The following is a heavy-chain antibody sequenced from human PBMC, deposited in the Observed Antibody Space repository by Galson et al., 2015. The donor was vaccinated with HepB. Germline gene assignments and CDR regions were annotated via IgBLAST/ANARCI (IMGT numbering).Heavy chain of an antibody. J-gene: IGHJ1*01. D-gene: IGHD6-13*01. CDR2: ISYDGSNK. CDR3: ARDAGTWYFQH. CDR1: GFTFSSYA. V-gene: IGHV3-30*04. Sequence: SLRLSCAASGFTFSSYAMHWVRQAPGKGLEWVAVISYDGSNKYYADSVKGRFTISRDNSKNTLYLQMNSLRAEDTAVYYCARDAGTWYFQHWGQGTLVTVSS.